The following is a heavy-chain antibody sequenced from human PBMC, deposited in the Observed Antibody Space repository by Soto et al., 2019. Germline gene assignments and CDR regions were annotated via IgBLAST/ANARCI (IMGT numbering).Heavy chain of an antibody. CDR1: GYTFSSSY. CDR3: ASGGYTYGFCAMDV. CDR2: INPSGFST. J-gene: IGHJ6*01. D-gene: IGHD5-18*01. V-gene: IGHV1-46*01. Sequence: QVQLVQSGAEVKKPGASVKISCKASGYTFSSSYIHWVRQAPGQGLEWMGLINPSGFSTDYAQTFQGRVTVTRDTSTSTVYMELSSLRSEDTAVYYCASGGYTYGFCAMDVWGPGTTVAVSS.